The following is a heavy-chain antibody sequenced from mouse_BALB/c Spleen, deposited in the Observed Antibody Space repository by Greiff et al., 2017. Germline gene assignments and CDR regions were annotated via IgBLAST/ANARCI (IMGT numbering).Heavy chain of an antibody. J-gene: IGHJ4*01. CDR3: ARAYYGNYGGYAMDY. D-gene: IGHD2-10*01. CDR2: IDPANGNT. Sequence: EVQLQQSGAELVKPGASVKLSCTASGFNIKDTYMHWVKQRPEQGLEWIGRIDPANGNTKYDPKFQGKATITADTSSNTAYLQLSSLTSEDTAVYYCARAYYGNYGGYAMDYWGQGTSVTVSS. CDR1: GFNIKDTY. V-gene: IGHV14-3*02.